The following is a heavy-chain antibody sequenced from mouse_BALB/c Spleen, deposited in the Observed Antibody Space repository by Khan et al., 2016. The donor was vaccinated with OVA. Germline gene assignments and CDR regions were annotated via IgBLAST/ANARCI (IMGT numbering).Heavy chain of an antibody. CDR1: GYTFTDYY. V-gene: IGHV1-77*01. D-gene: IGHD1-2*01. CDR2: INPGSGDI. Sequence: QVQLQQSGAELARPGASVKLSCKASGYTFTDYYINWVKQRTGQGLEWIGEINPGSGDIYYNEKFKGKATLTADKSSSTAYMQLISLTSEDSAVYFCARRNYFGYTVAYWGQGTLVTVSA. CDR3: ARRNYFGYTVAY. J-gene: IGHJ3*01.